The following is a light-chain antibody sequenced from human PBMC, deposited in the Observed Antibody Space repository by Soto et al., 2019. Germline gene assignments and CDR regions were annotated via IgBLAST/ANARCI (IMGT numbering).Light chain of an antibody. J-gene: IGLJ1*01. CDR1: RSDVGGYNY. Sequence: QSVLTQPASVSGSPGQSITISCTGTRSDVGGYNYVSWSQQHPGKAPKLLISEVSNRPSGVSNRFSGSKSGNTASLTISGLQADDEADYYCSSYTASSTLLFGTGTKVTVL. CDR2: EVS. CDR3: SSYTASSTLL. V-gene: IGLV2-14*03.